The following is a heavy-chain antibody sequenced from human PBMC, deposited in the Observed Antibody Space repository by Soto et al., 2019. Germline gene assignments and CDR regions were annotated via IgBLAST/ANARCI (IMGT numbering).Heavy chain of an antibody. CDR2: INPNSGNI. J-gene: IGHJ4*02. D-gene: IGHD3-10*01. CDR3: ARGRASGSYYLLDY. V-gene: IGHV1-8*01. CDR1: GDTFTTYD. Sequence: AASVKVSCKASGDTFTTYDINWVRQATGHGLEWMGWINPNSGNIGYAQRFQGRVTMTRDTAIRTAYMEVSSLRFDDTAVYYCARGRASGSYYLLDYWGQGTLVTVSS.